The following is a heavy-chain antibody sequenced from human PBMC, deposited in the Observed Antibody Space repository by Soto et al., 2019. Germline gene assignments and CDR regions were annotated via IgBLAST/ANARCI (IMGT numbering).Heavy chain of an antibody. D-gene: IGHD3-16*02. CDR2: IYWDDDK. CDR1: GFSLSTSGVG. J-gene: IGHJ3*02. V-gene: IGHV2-5*02. Sequence: QITLKESGPTLVKPTQTLTLTCTFSGFSLSTSGVGVGWIRQPPGKALEWLALIYWDDDKRYSPSLKSRLTITKDTSKNQVVLTMTNMDPVDTATYYCAHSEANISGYDYIWGSYRSYDAFDIWGQGTMVTVSS. CDR3: AHSEANISGYDYIWGSYRSYDAFDI.